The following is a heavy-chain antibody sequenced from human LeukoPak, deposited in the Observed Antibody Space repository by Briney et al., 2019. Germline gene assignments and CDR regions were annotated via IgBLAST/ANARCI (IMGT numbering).Heavy chain of an antibody. CDR2: IYYSGST. CDR1: GGSISGYH. J-gene: IGHJ3*02. V-gene: IGHV4-59*01. D-gene: IGHD3-22*01. CDR3: ARDLYYDSSGYYRRFDAFDI. Sequence: SETLSLTCTVSGGSISGYHWSWIRQPPGKGLEWIGYIYYSGSTNYNPSLKSRVTISVDTSKNQFSLKLSSVTAADTAVYYCARDLYYDSSGYYRRFDAFDIWGQGTMVTVSS.